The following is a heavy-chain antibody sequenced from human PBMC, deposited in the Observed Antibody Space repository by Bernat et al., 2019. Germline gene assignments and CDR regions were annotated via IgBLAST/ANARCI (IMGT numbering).Heavy chain of an antibody. CDR1: GGSISSGGYY. CDR3: ARVNCSGGSCYPDY. V-gene: IGHV4-31*03. Sequence: QVQLQESGPGLVKPSQTLSLTCTVSGGSISSGGYYWSWIRQHPGKGLEWIGYIYYSGSTYYNPSLKSRVTISVDTSKNQFSLNLSSVTAADTAVYYCARVNCSGGSCYPDYWGQGTLVTVSS. D-gene: IGHD2-15*01. CDR2: IYYSGST. J-gene: IGHJ4*02.